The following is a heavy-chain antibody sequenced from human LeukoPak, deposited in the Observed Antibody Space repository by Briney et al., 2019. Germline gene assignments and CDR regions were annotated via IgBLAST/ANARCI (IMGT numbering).Heavy chain of an antibody. Sequence: PGRSLRLSCAASGFTFSSYAMHWVRQAPGKGLEWVAVISYDGSNKYYADSVKGRFTISRDNSKNTLYLQMNSLRAEDTAVYYCARDGFGDYGDYLGPVVPVFDYWGQGTLVTVSS. CDR2: ISYDGSNK. CDR1: GFTFSSYA. CDR3: ARDGFGDYGDYLGPVVPVFDY. V-gene: IGHV3-30*04. J-gene: IGHJ4*02. D-gene: IGHD4-17*01.